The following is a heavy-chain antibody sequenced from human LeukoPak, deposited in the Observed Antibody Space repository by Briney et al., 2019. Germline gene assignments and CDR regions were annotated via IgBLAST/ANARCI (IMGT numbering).Heavy chain of an antibody. V-gene: IGHV1-8*01. D-gene: IGHD3-22*01. CDR1: GYTFTSYD. CDR2: MNPNSGNT. J-gene: IGHJ4*02. CDR3: ARDLDSSGYFDY. Sequence: ASVKVSCKASGYTFTSYDINWVRQATGQGLEWMGWMNPNSGNTGYAQKFQDRVTMTRNTSISTAYMELSSLRSEDTAVYYCARDLDSSGYFDYWGQGTLVTVSS.